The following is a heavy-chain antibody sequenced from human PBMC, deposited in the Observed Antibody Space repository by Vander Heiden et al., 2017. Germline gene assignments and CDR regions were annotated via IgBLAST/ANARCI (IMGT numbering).Heavy chain of an antibody. CDR2: IKQDGSEK. J-gene: IGHJ5*02. Sequence: EVQLVESGGGLVQPGGSLRRSCAASGSTFSSYGMSWVRQAPGKGLEWVANIKQDGSEKYYVDSVKGRFTISRDNAKNSLYLQMNSLRAEDTAVYYCARGGRTIFRAAANWFDPWGQGTLVTVSS. CDR3: ARGGRTIFRAAANWFDP. D-gene: IGHD6-25*01. V-gene: IGHV3-7*04. CDR1: GSTFSSYG.